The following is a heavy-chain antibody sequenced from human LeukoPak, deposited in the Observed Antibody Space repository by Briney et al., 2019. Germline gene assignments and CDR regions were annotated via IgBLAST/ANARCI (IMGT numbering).Heavy chain of an antibody. CDR3: AKVGGQQLAIDAFDI. CDR1: GFTVSTNY. V-gene: IGHV3-53*01. J-gene: IGHJ3*02. D-gene: IGHD6-13*01. Sequence: GGSLRLSCAASGFTVSTNYMSWVRQAPGKGLEWVSVIYSGGDTYYTDSVKGRFTISRDNSKNTLYLQMNSLRAEDTAVYYCAKVGGQQLAIDAFDIWGQGTMVTVSS. CDR2: IYSGGDT.